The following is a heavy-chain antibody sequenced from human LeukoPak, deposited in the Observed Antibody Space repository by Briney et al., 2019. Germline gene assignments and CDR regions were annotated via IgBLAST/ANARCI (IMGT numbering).Heavy chain of an antibody. V-gene: IGHV3-74*01. J-gene: IGHJ4*02. CDR1: GFTFSNYW. CDR2: INTDGSST. CDR3: ARPSSGGLSEDY. Sequence: GGSLRLSCAASGFTFSNYWMHWVRQAPGKGLVWVSRINTDGSSTDYADSVKGRFTISKDDSKNTLYLQMNNLRVEDTAVYYCARPSSGGLSEDYWGQGTLVTVSS. D-gene: IGHD3-10*01.